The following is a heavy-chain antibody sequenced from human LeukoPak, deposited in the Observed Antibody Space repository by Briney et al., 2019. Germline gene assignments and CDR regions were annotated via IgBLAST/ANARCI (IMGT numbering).Heavy chain of an antibody. CDR2: IWSDGTNK. J-gene: IGHJ4*02. V-gene: IGHV3-33*01. Sequence: SLRLSCAASGFTFSSYGMHWVRQTPGKGLEWVAVIWSDGTNKYYADSVKGRFTISRDNSKNTLYLQMNSLRAEDTAVYYCARGSGSFSGGFDYWGQGTLVTVSS. D-gene: IGHD1-26*01. CDR1: GFTFSSYG. CDR3: ARGSGSFSGGFDY.